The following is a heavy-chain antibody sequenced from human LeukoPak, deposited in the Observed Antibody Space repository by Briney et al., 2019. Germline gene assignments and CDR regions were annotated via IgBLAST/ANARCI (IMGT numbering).Heavy chain of an antibody. Sequence: ASVKVSCKASGYTFTSYDINWVRQATGQGLEWMGWMNPNSGNTGYAQKFQGRVTMTRNTSISTAYMELSSLRSEDTAVYYCARGLRGVPVLLWFGEPYYFDYWGQGTLVTVSS. CDR3: ARGLRGVPVLLWFGEPYYFDY. V-gene: IGHV1-8*01. CDR2: MNPNSGNT. CDR1: GYTFTSYD. J-gene: IGHJ4*02. D-gene: IGHD3-10*01.